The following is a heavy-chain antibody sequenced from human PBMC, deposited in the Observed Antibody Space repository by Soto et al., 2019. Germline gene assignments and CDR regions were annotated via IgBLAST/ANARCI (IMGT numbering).Heavy chain of an antibody. CDR1: RDTFNTYG. CDR2: IVPVFDTR. J-gene: IGHJ3*02. V-gene: IGHV1-69*01. CDR3: AREVTEGFDI. D-gene: IGHD3-10*01. Sequence: QVQLVQSGAEVKKPGSSVKVSCQASRDTFNTYGIGWVRQAPGQGLEWMGGIVPVFDTRNYAQKVQGRVTITADESTSTAYMELRSLRSEDTAVYYCAREVTEGFDIWGQGTMVTVSS.